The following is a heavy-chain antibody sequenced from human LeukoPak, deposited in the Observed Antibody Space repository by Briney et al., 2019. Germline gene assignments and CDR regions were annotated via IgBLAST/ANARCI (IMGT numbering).Heavy chain of an antibody. J-gene: IGHJ4*02. Sequence: GGSLGLSCSVSGFTFSTYVMHWVRQAPGKGLEYVSAISSNGDNTYYADSVKGRFTISRDNSKNTLYPQMSSLRADDTAVYYCVRGTGYWGQGTLVTVSS. CDR1: GFTFSTYV. V-gene: IGHV3-64D*06. CDR3: VRGTGY. CDR2: ISSNGDNT.